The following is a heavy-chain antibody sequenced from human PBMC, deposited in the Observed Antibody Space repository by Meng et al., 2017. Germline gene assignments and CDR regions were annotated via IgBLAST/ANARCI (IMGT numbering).Heavy chain of an antibody. CDR1: GGSFSGYY. Sequence: QVPRRQWGSGSATPSVTLSLTCVVYGGSFSGYYWSGIHRPPGKGLEGIGEINHSGSTNYNPSLKRRVTISVDTSKNQFSLKLSSVTAADTAVYYCARRGIAARPFYYWGQGTLVTVSS. V-gene: IGHV4-34*01. CDR2: INHSGST. CDR3: ARRGIAARPFYY. J-gene: IGHJ4*02. D-gene: IGHD6-6*01.